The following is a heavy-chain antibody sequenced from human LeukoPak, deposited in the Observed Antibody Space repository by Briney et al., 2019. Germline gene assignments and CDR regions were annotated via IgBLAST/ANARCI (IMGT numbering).Heavy chain of an antibody. Sequence: VGSLRLSCAASGFTFSSYAMSWVRHAPGKGLKWVSAIGGSGGSTYYADSVKGRFAISRDNSKNTLYLQMTSLRAEDTAVYYCAKGPYSGSYYNWFDPRGQGTLVTVSS. J-gene: IGHJ5*02. D-gene: IGHD1-26*01. CDR3: AKGPYSGSYYNWFDP. V-gene: IGHV3-23*01. CDR2: IGGSGGST. CDR1: GFTFSSYA.